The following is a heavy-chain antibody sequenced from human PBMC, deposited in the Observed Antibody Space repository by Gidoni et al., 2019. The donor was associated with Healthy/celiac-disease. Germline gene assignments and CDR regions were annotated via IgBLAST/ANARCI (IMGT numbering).Heavy chain of an antibody. CDR1: GFLFSSYS. CDR2: IRSSSSTI. Sequence: EVQLVESGGGLVQPGGSLRLSCAASGFLFSSYSMNWVRQAPGKGLEWVSYIRSSSSTIYYADSVKGRFTISRDNAKNSLYLQMNSLRAEDTAVYYCASVVMAAISPNDYWGQGTPVTVSS. D-gene: IGHD2-21*02. CDR3: ASVVMAAISPNDY. J-gene: IGHJ4*02. V-gene: IGHV3-48*01.